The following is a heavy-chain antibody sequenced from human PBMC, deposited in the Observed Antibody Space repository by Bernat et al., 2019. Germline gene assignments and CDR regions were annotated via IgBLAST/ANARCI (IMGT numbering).Heavy chain of an antibody. Sequence: QVQLVQSGAEVKKPGSSVKVSCKASGGTFSSYAISWVRQAPGQGLEWMGGIIPIFGTANYAQKFQDRVPITTDNSTSTAYMELSSLRSEDRAVYCCAGAGIVVVVAATWSWFDPWGQGTLVTVSS. CDR2: IIPIFGTA. CDR1: GGTFSSYA. CDR3: AGAGIVVVVAATWSWFDP. V-gene: IGHV1-69*06. D-gene: IGHD2-15*01. J-gene: IGHJ5*02.